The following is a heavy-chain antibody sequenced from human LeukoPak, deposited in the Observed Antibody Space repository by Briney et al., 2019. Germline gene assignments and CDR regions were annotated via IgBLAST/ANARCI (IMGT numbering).Heavy chain of an antibody. D-gene: IGHD6-19*01. CDR1: GGSISGYY. J-gene: IGHJ4*02. Sequence: ASETLSLTCTVSGGSISGYYWSWIRQPPGKGLEWIGYIYSTGSTNSNPSLKSRVSISVDSSKNQFSLKLTSVTAADTAVYYCARHASSGWYDYWGQGTLVTVSS. V-gene: IGHV4-59*08. CDR2: IYSTGST. CDR3: ARHASSGWYDY.